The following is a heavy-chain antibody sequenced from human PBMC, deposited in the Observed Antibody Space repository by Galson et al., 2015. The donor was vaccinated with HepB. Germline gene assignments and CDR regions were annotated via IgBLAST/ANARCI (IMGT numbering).Heavy chain of an antibody. D-gene: IGHD7-27*01. Sequence: SVKVSCKASGFSFIGYYIHWVRQAPGQGLQWMGWFNPNGGGTNFAQSFQGRVTMTGDTSMSAAYMELTRLRSDDTAVYYCATSTWGNDAFDIWGQGTMVTVS. J-gene: IGHJ3*02. CDR1: GFSFIGYY. V-gene: IGHV1-2*02. CDR3: ATSTWGNDAFDI. CDR2: FNPNGGGT.